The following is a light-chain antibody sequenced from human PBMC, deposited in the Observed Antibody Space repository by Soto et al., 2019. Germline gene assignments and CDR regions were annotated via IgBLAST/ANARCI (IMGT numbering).Light chain of an antibody. Sequence: MVLTRTPGTLSLPLVERATLSCSASQSVSSSYLAWYQQKPGQAPRLLIYGASSRATGIPDRFSGSGSGTDFTLTISRLEPEDFAVYYCQQSQTFGQGTKVDIK. J-gene: IGKJ1*01. CDR1: QSVSSSY. V-gene: IGKV3-20*01. CDR2: GAS. CDR3: QQSQT.